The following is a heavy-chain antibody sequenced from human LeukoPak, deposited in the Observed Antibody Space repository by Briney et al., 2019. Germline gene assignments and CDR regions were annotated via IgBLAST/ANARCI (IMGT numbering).Heavy chain of an antibody. J-gene: IGHJ3*02. D-gene: IGHD6-6*01. CDR1: GYSFTSYW. Sequence: GESLKISCKGSGYSFTSYWIGWVRQMPGKGLEWMGIIYPGDSDTRYSPSFQGQVTISADKSISTAYLQWSSLKASDTAMYYCARPYGSSSPSNAFDIWGQGTMVTVSS. CDR3: ARPYGSSSPSNAFDI. CDR2: IYPGDSDT. V-gene: IGHV5-51*01.